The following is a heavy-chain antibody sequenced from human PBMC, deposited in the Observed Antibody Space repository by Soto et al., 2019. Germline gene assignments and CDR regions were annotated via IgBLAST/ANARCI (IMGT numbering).Heavy chain of an antibody. CDR3: ARDKITGIFDY. CDR1: GGSFSGYY. J-gene: IGHJ4*02. V-gene: IGHV4-34*01. Sequence: QVQLQQWGAGLLKPSETLSLTCAVYGGSFSGYYWTWIRQPPGTGLEWIGEINHSGSTNYNPSLRSRVPIAVATSKNQFSLQLTSVTAACTAVYCWARDKITGIFDYWGQGTLVTVSS. CDR2: INHSGST. D-gene: IGHD2-8*02.